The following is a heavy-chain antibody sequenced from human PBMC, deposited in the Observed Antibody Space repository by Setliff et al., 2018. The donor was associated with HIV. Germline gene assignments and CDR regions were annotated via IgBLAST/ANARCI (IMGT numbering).Heavy chain of an antibody. Sequence: SETLSLTCTVSGGSISSYYWSWIRQPAGKGLEWIGRIYASGSTNYNPSLKSRVTMSVDTSKNHFSLKLTSVTAADTAVYYCARGQDLGATWTGYYYYYMDVWGKGTTVTVSS. CDR3: ARGQDLGATWTGYYYYYMDV. V-gene: IGHV4-4*07. J-gene: IGHJ6*03. CDR1: GGSISSYY. D-gene: IGHD1-26*01. CDR2: IYASGST.